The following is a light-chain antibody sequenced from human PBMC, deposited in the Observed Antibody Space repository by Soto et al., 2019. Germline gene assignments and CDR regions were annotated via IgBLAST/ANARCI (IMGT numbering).Light chain of an antibody. CDR2: GAS. Sequence: ETVMTQSPATLSVSPGERATLSCRASQSVATGLAWYQQKPGQAPRVLMYGASSSATGVPGRFSGSGSATEFTLTISSLQSEDFAVYYCQQYYSWPLTFGGGTKVES. CDR3: QQYYSWPLT. J-gene: IGKJ4*01. V-gene: IGKV3-15*01. CDR1: QSVATG.